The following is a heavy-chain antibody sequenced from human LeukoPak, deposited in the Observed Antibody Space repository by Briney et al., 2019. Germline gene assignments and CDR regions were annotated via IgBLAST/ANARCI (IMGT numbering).Heavy chain of an antibody. CDR2: IIPIFGTA. J-gene: IGHJ4*02. CDR1: GGTFSSYA. CDR3: ARSDSSGYYYYFDY. D-gene: IGHD3-22*01. Sequence: SVKVSFKASGGTFSSYAISWVRQAPGQGLEWMGRIIPIFGTANYAQKFQGRVTITTDESTSTAYMELSSLRSEDTAVYYCARSDSSGYYYYFDYWGQGTLVTVSS. V-gene: IGHV1-69*05.